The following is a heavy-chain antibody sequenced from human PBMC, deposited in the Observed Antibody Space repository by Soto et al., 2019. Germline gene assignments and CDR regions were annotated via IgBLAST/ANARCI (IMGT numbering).Heavy chain of an antibody. D-gene: IGHD4-17*01. CDR3: AKDYGDWTGLYYYGMDV. V-gene: IGHV3-48*03. CDR2: ISSSGSTI. Sequence: PGGSLRLSCGTSGFTFSSYEMNWVRQAPGKGLEWVSYISSSGSTIYYADSVKGRFTISRDNSENTLYLQLNSLRAEDTAVYYCAKDYGDWTGLYYYGMDVWGQGTTVTVSS. CDR1: GFTFSSYE. J-gene: IGHJ6*02.